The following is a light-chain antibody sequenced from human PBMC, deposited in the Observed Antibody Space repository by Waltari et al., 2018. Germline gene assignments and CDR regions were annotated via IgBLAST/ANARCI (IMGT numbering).Light chain of an antibody. Sequence: SSELTQDPAVSVALGQTVRITCQGDILRGYYPNWCQQKPGQAPLLVISGKNNRPSGIPDRFSASTSRNTASLTITGAQAEDEAHYYCSSRDSSGDVVFGGGTKLTVL. CDR1: ILRGYY. J-gene: IGLJ2*01. CDR3: SSRDSSGDVV. V-gene: IGLV3-19*01. CDR2: GKN.